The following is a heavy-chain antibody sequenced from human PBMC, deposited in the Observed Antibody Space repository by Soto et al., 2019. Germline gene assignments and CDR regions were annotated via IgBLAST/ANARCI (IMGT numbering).Heavy chain of an antibody. CDR2: ISGSGGTT. V-gene: IGHV3-23*01. CDR3: AKDISTSGSVTSGVSFDY. CDR1: GFTFSSYA. D-gene: IGHD1-1*01. J-gene: IGHJ4*02. Sequence: EVQLLESGGGLVQPGGSLRLSCAASGFTFSSYAMSWVRQAPGKGLEWVSAISGSGGTTYYADSVKGRFTISRDNSKNTLYLQMNSLRAEDTAVYYCAKDISTSGSVTSGVSFDYWGQGTLVTVSS.